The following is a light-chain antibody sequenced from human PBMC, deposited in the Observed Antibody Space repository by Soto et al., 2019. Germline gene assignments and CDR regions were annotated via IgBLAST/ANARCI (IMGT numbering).Light chain of an antibody. J-gene: IGKJ1*01. CDR2: DAS. V-gene: IGKV1-5*01. CDR1: QSISSW. Sequence: DIQMTQSPSTLSASVGDRVTITCRASQSISSWLAWYQQKPGKAPKLLIYDASSLESGVPSRFSGGGSGTEFTLTLSSLQPDDFATYYCQQYNSYSPWTFGQGTKVEIK. CDR3: QQYNSYSPWT.